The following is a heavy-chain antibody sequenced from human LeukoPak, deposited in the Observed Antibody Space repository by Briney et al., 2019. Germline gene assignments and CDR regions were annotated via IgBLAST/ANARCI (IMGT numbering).Heavy chain of an antibody. CDR1: GGSISSYY. CDR3: ARAIYSSPPYFDY. V-gene: IGHV4-59*01. D-gene: IGHD6-13*01. Sequence: PSETLSLTXTVSGGSISSYYWSWIRQPPGKGLEWIGYTYYSGSTNYNPSLKSRVTISVDTSKNQFSLKLSSVTAADTAVYYCARAIYSSPPYFDYWGQGTLVTVSS. CDR2: TYYSGST. J-gene: IGHJ4*02.